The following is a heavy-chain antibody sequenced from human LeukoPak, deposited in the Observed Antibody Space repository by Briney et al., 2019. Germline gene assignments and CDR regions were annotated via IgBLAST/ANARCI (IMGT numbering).Heavy chain of an antibody. CDR1: GFTFSSYA. D-gene: IGHD3-10*01. Sequence: GGSLRLSCAASGFTFSSYAMSWVRQAPGKGLEWVSAISGSGGSTYYADSVKGRFTISRDNSKNTLYLQMNSLRAEDTAVYYCARDSEYYYYGMDVWGQGTTVTVSS. CDR2: ISGSGGST. J-gene: IGHJ6*02. V-gene: IGHV3-23*01. CDR3: ARDSEYYYYGMDV.